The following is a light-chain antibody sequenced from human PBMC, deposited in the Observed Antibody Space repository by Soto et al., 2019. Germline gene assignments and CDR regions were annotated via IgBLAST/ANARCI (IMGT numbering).Light chain of an antibody. J-gene: IGKJ4*01. CDR2: GAS. CDR3: QQYGTSVLVS. V-gene: IGKV3-20*01. CDR1: QTVNTNY. Sequence: EIVLTQSPGTLSLSPGERATLSCRASQTVNTNYVAWYQQKPGQAPRLLISGASSRATGIPDRFRGSGSGTYFTLTISRLEPDDFGMYYCQQYGTSVLVSFGGGTKIEI.